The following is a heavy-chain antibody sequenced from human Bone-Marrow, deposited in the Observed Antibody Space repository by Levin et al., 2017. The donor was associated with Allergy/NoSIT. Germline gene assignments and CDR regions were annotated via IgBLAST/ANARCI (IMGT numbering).Heavy chain of an antibody. CDR1: GFTFTTYG. J-gene: IGHJ6*02. CDR2: VSAYSGNT. Sequence: ASVKVSCKASGFTFTTYGLTWVRQAPGQGLEWMGWVSAYSGNTNYALNLQDRVTMTTDTATNTAYMELTSLRSDDTAIYYCARGHFPYYYYGMDVWGQGTTVVVSS. V-gene: IGHV1-18*01. CDR3: ARGHFPYYYYGMDV.